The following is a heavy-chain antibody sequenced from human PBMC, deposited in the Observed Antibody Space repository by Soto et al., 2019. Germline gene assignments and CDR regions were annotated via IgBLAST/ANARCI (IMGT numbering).Heavy chain of an antibody. CDR1: GGSFSGYY. Sequence: SETLSLTCAVYGGSFSGYYWSWIRQPPGKGLEWIGEINHSGSTNYNPSLKSRATISVDTSKNQFSLKLSSVTAADTAVYYCARGGSIVVVPAAIRVYYYYGMDVWGQGTTVTVSS. V-gene: IGHV4-34*01. J-gene: IGHJ6*02. CDR3: ARGGSIVVVPAAIRVYYYYGMDV. CDR2: INHSGST. D-gene: IGHD2-2*02.